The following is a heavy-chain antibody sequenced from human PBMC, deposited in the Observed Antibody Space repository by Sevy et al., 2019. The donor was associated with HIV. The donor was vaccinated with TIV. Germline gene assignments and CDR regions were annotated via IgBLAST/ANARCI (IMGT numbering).Heavy chain of an antibody. Sequence: GGSLRLSCAASGFTFSSYGMNWVRQAPGKGLEWVSSISGSSSYIYYADSVKGRFTISRDNAKNSLYLQMNSLRAEDTAVYYCARTNSLLNDAFDIWGQGTMVTVSS. D-gene: IGHD2-15*01. CDR3: ARTNSLLNDAFDI. J-gene: IGHJ3*02. V-gene: IGHV3-21*01. CDR2: ISGSSSYI. CDR1: GFTFSSYG.